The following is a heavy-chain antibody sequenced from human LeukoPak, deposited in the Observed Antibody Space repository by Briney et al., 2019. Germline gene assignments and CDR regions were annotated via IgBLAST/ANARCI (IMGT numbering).Heavy chain of an antibody. CDR3: ARDHAPYYYGSGSPLDY. D-gene: IGHD3-10*01. CDR2: IWYNGSNK. J-gene: IGHJ4*02. V-gene: IGHV3-33*08. CDR1: GFTFSSYA. Sequence: GGSLRLSCSASGFTFSSYAMYWVRQAPGKGLEWVAVIWYNGSNKYYADSVKGRFTISRDNSKNTLYLQMNSLRAEDTAVYYCARDHAPYYYGSGSPLDYWGQGTLVTVSS.